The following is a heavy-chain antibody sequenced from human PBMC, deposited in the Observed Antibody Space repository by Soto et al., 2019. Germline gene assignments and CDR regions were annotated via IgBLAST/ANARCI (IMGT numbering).Heavy chain of an antibody. V-gene: IGHV4-30-4*01. D-gene: IGHD3-16*01. CDR3: AREGEATPFDY. CDR1: GGSISSGDYY. Sequence: KTSETLSLTCTVSGGSISSGDYYWRWMRQPPGKGLEWIGYIYYSGSTYYTPSLKSRVTISVDTSKNQFSLKLSSVTAADTAVYYCAREGEATPFDYWGQGTLVTVSS. CDR2: IYYSGST. J-gene: IGHJ4*02.